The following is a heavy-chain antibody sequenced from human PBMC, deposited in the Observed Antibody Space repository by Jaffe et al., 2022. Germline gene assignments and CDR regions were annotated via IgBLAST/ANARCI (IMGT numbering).Heavy chain of an antibody. CDR3: ARVVLLWFRESAGYFDL. V-gene: IGHV4-4*02. Sequence: QVQLQESGPGLVKPSGTLSLTCAVSGGSISSSNWWSWIRQPPGKGLEWIGEIYHSGSTNYNPSLKSRVTISVDKSKNQFSLKLSSVTAADTAVYYCARVVLLWFRESAGYFDLWGRGTLVTVSS. CDR2: IYHSGST. J-gene: IGHJ2*01. CDR1: GGSISSSNW. D-gene: IGHD3-10*01.